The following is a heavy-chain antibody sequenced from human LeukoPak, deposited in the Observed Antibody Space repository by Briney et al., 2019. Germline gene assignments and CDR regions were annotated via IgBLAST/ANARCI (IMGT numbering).Heavy chain of an antibody. Sequence: GGSLRLSCAASGFTFDDYAMHWVRQAPGKGLEWVSGISWNSGSIGYADSVKGRFTISRDNSKNTLYLQLNSLRAEDTAVYYCAKGLVAGSQYFDYWGQGTLVTVSS. V-gene: IGHV3-9*01. CDR2: ISWNSGSI. J-gene: IGHJ4*02. CDR3: AKGLVAGSQYFDY. CDR1: GFTFDDYA. D-gene: IGHD6-19*01.